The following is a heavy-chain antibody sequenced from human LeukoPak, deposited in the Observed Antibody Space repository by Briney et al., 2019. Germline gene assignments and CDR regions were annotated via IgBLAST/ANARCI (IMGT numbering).Heavy chain of an antibody. D-gene: IGHD4-17*01. CDR3: AREYGDYVGGNY. CDR2: IYYSGST. J-gene: IGHJ4*02. CDR1: GGSISSYY. V-gene: IGHV4-30-4*01. Sequence: PSETLSLTCTVSGGSISSYYWSWIRQPPGKGLEWIGYIYYSGSTYYNPSLKSRVTISVDTSKNQFSLKLSSVTAADTAVYYCAREYGDYVGGNYWGQGTLVTVSS.